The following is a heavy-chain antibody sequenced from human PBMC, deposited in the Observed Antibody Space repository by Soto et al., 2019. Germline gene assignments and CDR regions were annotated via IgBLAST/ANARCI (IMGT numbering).Heavy chain of an antibody. CDR1: GGSISSYY. Sequence: QVQLQESGPGLVKPSETLSLTCTVSGGSISSYYWSWIRQPPGKGLEWIGYIYYSGSTNYNPSLKSRVTIXXDTSKKQFTLKLSSGTAADTAVYYCARRYSSSFDYWGQGTLVTVSS. D-gene: IGHD6-13*01. V-gene: IGHV4-59*08. J-gene: IGHJ4*02. CDR3: ARRYSSSFDY. CDR2: IYYSGST.